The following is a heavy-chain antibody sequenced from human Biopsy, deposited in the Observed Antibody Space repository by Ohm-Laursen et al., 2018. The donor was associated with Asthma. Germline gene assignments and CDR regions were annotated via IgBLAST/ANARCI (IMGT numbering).Heavy chain of an antibody. CDR2: ISFDVRE. V-gene: IGHV3-30*03. CDR3: VRWRSGYPDHYSDF. D-gene: IGHD2-21*01. Sequence: SLRLSCAASGFAFNNSSMTWVRQAPGKGLEWVAVISFDVREWYADSVKGRFTISRDNSKNTLDLQMNSLRGDDTAVYYCVRWRSGYPDHYSDFWGLGTLVTVSS. J-gene: IGHJ4*02. CDR1: GFAFNNSS.